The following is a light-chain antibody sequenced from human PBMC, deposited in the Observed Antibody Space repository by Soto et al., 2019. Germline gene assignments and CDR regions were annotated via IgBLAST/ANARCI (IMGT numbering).Light chain of an antibody. CDR2: GAS. CDR3: QQYGSSPTWT. V-gene: IGKV3-20*01. Sequence: ESVLTQSPGTLSLSPGEIATLSFSASQSVSSNYLAWYQQKPGQAPRLLIYGASTRATGIPDRFSGSGSGTDFTLTISRLEPEDSAVYYCQQYGSSPTWTFGQGTRWIS. CDR1: QSVSSNY. J-gene: IGKJ1*01.